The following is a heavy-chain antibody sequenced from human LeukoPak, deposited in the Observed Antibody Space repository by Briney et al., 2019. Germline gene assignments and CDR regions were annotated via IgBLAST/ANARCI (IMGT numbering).Heavy chain of an antibody. CDR3: AREVATIFIRGWFDP. CDR2: IYTSGST. V-gene: IGHV4-4*07. D-gene: IGHD5-12*01. CDR1: GGSISSYY. J-gene: IGHJ5*02. Sequence: SETLSLTCTVPGGSISSYYWSWLRQPAGKGLEWIGRIYTSGSTNYNPSLKSRVTMSVDTSKNQFSLKLSSVTAADTAVYYCAREVATIFIRGWFDPWGQGTLVTVSS.